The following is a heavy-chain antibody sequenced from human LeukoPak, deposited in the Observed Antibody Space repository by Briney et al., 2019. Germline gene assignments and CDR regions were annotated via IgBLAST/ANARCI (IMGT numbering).Heavy chain of an antibody. Sequence: SETLSLTCTVSGASIRSRSYYWSWIRQPPGKGLEWIGYIYYSGSTNYNPSLKSRVTISVDTSKNQFSLKLSSVTAADTAVYYCARQDYDSDGMDVWGQGTTVTVSS. CDR1: GASIRSRSYY. CDR2: IYYSGST. CDR3: ARQDYDSDGMDV. J-gene: IGHJ6*02. D-gene: IGHD4-17*01. V-gene: IGHV4-61*01.